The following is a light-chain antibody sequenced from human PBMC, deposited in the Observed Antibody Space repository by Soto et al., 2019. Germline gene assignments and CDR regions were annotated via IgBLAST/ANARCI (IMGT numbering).Light chain of an antibody. CDR2: GAS. Sequence: VVTQSPATLSVFPGETATLSCRARQSVSSDLAWYQQRPGQAPRLLIYGASTRATGIPARFRGRGSGPEFRLTISSLQSEDFATYYCQQYNTWHPKMAFGRGTKVEIK. CDR3: QQYNTWHPKMA. J-gene: IGKJ1*01. CDR1: QSVSSD. V-gene: IGKV3-15*01.